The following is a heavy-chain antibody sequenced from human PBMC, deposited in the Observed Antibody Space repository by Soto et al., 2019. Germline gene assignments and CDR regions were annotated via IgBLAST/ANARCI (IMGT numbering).Heavy chain of an antibody. CDR2: INHSGST. J-gene: IGHJ4*02. D-gene: IGHD3-3*01. CDR1: GGSFSGYY. CDR3: ARGRMEWLLPSHFDY. V-gene: IGHV4-34*01. Sequence: PSETLSLTCAVYGGSFSGYYWSWIRQPPGKGLEWIGEINHSGSTNYNPSLKSRVTISVGTSKNQFSLKLSSVTAADTAVYYCARGRMEWLLPSHFDYWGQGTLVTVSS.